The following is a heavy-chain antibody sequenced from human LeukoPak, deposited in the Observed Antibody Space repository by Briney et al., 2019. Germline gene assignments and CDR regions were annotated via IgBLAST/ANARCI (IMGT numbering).Heavy chain of an antibody. CDR3: AKDTTSGWPNWFDP. CDR2: IGGSIGST. D-gene: IGHD6-19*01. V-gene: IGHV3-23*01. J-gene: IGHJ5*02. Sequence: GGSLRLSCAASGFSFSNYAMSWVRQGPGKGLEWVSAIGGSIGSTFYTDSVKGRFTISRDNSKNTLYLQMNSLRAEDTAVYYCAKDTTSGWPNWFDPWGQGTLVTVSS. CDR1: GFSFSNYA.